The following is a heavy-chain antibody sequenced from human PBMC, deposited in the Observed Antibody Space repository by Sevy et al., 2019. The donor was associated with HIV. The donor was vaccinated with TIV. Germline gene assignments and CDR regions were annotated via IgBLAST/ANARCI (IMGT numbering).Heavy chain of an antibody. Sequence: SETLSLTCTVSGGSISSYYWSWIRQPAGKGLEWIGRIYISGSTNYNPSLKSRVTMSVDTSKNQFSLKLSSVTAEDTAVYYCAGDASSSGWYGGAFDIWGQGTMVTVSS. CDR1: GGSISSYY. D-gene: IGHD6-19*01. V-gene: IGHV4-4*07. CDR2: IYISGST. CDR3: AGDASSSGWYGGAFDI. J-gene: IGHJ3*02.